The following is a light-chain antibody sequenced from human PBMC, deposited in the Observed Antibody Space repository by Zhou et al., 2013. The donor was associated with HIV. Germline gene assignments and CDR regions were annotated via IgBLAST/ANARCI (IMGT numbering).Light chain of an antibody. CDR2: LGS. CDR1: QSLLHSNGYKY. CDR3: MQALQTPFT. Sequence: DIVMTQSPLSLPVTPGEPASISCRSSQSLLHSNGYKYLDWYQQKPGQSPQLLIYLGSNRASGVPDRFSGSGSGTDFILKISRVEAEDVGVYYCMQALQTPFTFGGGTKVE. V-gene: IGKV2-28*01. J-gene: IGKJ4*01.